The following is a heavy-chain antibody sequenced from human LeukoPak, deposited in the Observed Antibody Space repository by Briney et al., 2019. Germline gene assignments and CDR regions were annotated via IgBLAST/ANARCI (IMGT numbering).Heavy chain of an antibody. Sequence: SETLSLTCTVSGGSISSYYWSWIRQPPGKGLEWIGYIYYSGSTNYNPSLKSRVTISVDTSKNQFSLKLSSVTAADTAVYYCAREGSGMAQIGAFDIWGQGAMVTVSS. CDR3: AREGSGMAQIGAFDI. CDR1: GGSISSYY. V-gene: IGHV4-59*01. J-gene: IGHJ3*02. D-gene: IGHD3-10*01. CDR2: IYYSGST.